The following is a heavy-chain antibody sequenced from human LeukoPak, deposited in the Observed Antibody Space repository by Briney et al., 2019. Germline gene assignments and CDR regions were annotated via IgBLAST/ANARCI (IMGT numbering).Heavy chain of an antibody. Sequence: GGSLRLSCAASGFTVSSKYVSWVRQAPGKGLEWVSVINSGGNTYYADSVKGRFTISRDNSKNTVYLQMNSLRAEDTAVYYCARDDSTKPSDYWGQGTLVTVSS. CDR3: ARDDSTKPSDY. V-gene: IGHV3-53*01. CDR2: INSGGNT. CDR1: GFTVSSKY. J-gene: IGHJ4*02. D-gene: IGHD2-8*01.